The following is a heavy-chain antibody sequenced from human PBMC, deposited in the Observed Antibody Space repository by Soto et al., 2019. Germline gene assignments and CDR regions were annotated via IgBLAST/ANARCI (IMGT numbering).Heavy chain of an antibody. CDR1: GFTFSYYW. D-gene: IGHD1-26*01. CDR3: AGGDRGAFDL. V-gene: IGHV3-74*01. CDR2: IHSDGSST. Sequence: PGGSLRLSCAASGFTFSYYWMHWVRQAPGKGLVWVSRIHSDGSSTTYADSVKGRFTISRDNARNTLYLQMNSLRAEDTAVYYSAGGDRGAFDLWGQGSVVTVSS. J-gene: IGHJ3*01.